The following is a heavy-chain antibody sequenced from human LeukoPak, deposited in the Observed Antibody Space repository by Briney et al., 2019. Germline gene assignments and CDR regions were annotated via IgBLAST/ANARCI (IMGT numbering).Heavy chain of an antibody. CDR3: ARGVGYCSSTSCSEDWFDP. D-gene: IGHD2-2*01. CDR2: ISYDGSNK. V-gene: IGHV3-30*04. J-gene: IGHJ5*02. CDR1: GFTFSSYA. Sequence: GGSLRLSCAASGFTFSSYAMHWVRQAPGKGLEWVAVISYDGSNKYYADSVKGRFTISRDNSKNTLCLQMNSLRAEDTAVYYCARGVGYCSSTSCSEDWFDPWGQGTLVTVSS.